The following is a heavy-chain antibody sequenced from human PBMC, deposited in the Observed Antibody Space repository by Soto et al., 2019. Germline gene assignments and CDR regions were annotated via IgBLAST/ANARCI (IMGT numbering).Heavy chain of an antibody. Sequence: SETLSLTCTITGGSVSSHYWSLIRQAPGKGLEWIGYVTDVGSTNYSPSLKSRVTISLDTSKRQFSLKLTSMTAADTAVYYCARYGDGFDDFYFDYWGQGTLVTVSS. CDR1: GGSVSSHY. V-gene: IGHV4-59*02. CDR3: ARYGDGFDDFYFDY. J-gene: IGHJ4*02. CDR2: VTDVGST. D-gene: IGHD5-12*01.